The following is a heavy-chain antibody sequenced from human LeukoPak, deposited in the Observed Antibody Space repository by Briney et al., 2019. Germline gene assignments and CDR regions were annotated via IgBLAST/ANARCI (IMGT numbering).Heavy chain of an antibody. J-gene: IGHJ4*02. Sequence: GGSLRLSCAASGFTLSRYWISWVREAPGKGLEWVTNIKQDGSEKFYVDSVKGRFTISRDNAKNSLYLQMYSLRAEDTAVYFCARDYYGSTGPLTYWGQGALVTASS. CDR1: GFTLSRYW. CDR3: ARDYYGSTGPLTY. CDR2: IKQDGSEK. V-gene: IGHV3-7*01. D-gene: IGHD3-22*01.